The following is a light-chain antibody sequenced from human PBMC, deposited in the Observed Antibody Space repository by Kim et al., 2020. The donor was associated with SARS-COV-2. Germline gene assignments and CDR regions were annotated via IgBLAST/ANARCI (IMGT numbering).Light chain of an antibody. Sequence: GPRVTIAGSGKSSNIAGNSVNWYLQVPGSAPKVLIYATDQRPSGVPDRISGSKSGTSASLAISGLLSDDEGDYYCAAWDDSLKMHVFGPGTKVTVL. J-gene: IGLJ1*01. CDR3: AAWDDSLKMHV. V-gene: IGLV1-44*01. CDR2: ATD. CDR1: SSNIAGNS.